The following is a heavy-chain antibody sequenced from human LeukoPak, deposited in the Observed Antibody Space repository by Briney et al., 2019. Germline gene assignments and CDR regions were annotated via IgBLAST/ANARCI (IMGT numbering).Heavy chain of an antibody. CDR1: GGSLSSYY. Sequence: SETLSLTCTVSGGSLSSYYWSWIRQPPGKGLEWIGYIYYSGSTNYNPSLKSRVIISVDTSKNQFSLKLSSVTAADTAVYYCARDRRKNGMDVWGQGTTVTVSS. J-gene: IGHJ6*02. D-gene: IGHD1-14*01. CDR2: IYYSGST. V-gene: IGHV4-59*01. CDR3: ARDRRKNGMDV.